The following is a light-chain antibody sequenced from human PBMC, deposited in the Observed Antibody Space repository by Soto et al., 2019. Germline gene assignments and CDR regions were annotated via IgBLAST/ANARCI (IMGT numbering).Light chain of an antibody. CDR3: QQYNNWPRT. CDR2: GAS. Sequence: IVMTQSPATLSVSPGARAPLSCRASQSVSSNLAWYPQNPGQAPRLLIYGASTRATGIPARFSGSGSGTEFTLTISSLQSEDFAVYYCQQYNNWPRTFGQGTKVDIK. V-gene: IGKV3-15*01. CDR1: QSVSSN. J-gene: IGKJ1*01.